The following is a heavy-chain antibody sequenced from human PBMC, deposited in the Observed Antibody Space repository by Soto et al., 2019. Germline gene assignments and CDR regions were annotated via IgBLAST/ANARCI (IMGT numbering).Heavy chain of an antibody. J-gene: IGHJ4*02. CDR3: ARHRGVDTAADY. V-gene: IGHV1-69*06. Sequence: AAVKVSCKASGGTFSSYAISWVRQAPGQGLEWMGGIIPIFGTANYAQKFQGRVTITADKSTSTAYMELSSLRSEDTAVYYCARHRGVDTAADYWGQGTLVTVSA. D-gene: IGHD5-18*01. CDR2: IIPIFGTA. CDR1: GGTFSSYA.